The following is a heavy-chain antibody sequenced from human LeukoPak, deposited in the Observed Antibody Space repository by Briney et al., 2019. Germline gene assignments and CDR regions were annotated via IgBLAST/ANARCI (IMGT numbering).Heavy chain of an antibody. V-gene: IGHV3-7*01. CDR2: IKQDGSEK. J-gene: IGHJ6*03. CDR3: ARENSDYENYYYYMDV. CDR1: GFTFSSYW. D-gene: IGHD5-12*01. Sequence: GGSLRLSCAASGFTFSSYWMSWVRQAPGKGLEWVANIKQDGSEKYYVDSVKGRFTISRDNAKNSLYLQMNSLRAEDTAVYYCARENSDYENYYYYMDVWGEGTTVTVSS.